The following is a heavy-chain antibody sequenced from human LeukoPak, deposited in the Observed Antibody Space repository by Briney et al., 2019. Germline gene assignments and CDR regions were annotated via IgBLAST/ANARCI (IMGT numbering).Heavy chain of an antibody. J-gene: IGHJ6*04. CDR3: ASSMLYSYGYGMDV. D-gene: IGHD5-18*01. Sequence: SETLSLTCTVSGGSISSYYWSWIRQPPGKGLEWIGYIYYSGSTNYNPSLKSRVTISVDTSKNQFSLKLSTVTAADTAVYYCASSMLYSYGYGMDVWGKGTTVTISS. CDR1: GGSISSYY. CDR2: IYYSGST. V-gene: IGHV4-59*08.